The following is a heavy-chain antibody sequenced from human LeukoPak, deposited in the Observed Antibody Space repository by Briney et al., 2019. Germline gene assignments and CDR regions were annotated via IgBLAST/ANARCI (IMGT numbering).Heavy chain of an antibody. CDR1: GFTVSSNY. CDR2: IYSGVGT. Sequence: GGSLRLSCAASGFTVSSNYMAWVRQAPGKGLEWVSLIYSGVGTYYADSVEGRFTISRDNSKNTLYLQMNTLTAEDTAVYFCARVGDTSSYYYYLDYWGQGLLVTVSS. V-gene: IGHV3-66*02. CDR3: ARVGDTSSYYYYLDY. D-gene: IGHD3-22*01. J-gene: IGHJ4*02.